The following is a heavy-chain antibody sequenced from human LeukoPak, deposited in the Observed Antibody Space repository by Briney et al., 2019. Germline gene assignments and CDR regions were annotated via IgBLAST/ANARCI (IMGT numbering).Heavy chain of an antibody. V-gene: IGHV4-34*01. CDR1: GGSFSGYY. J-gene: IGHJ4*02. CDR3: ARHLEGKLVPAYFDY. CDR2: INHSGNI. D-gene: IGHD6-13*01. Sequence: SETLSLTCAVYGGSFSGYYWSWIRQPPGKGLEWIGEINHSGNINYNPSLKSRVTISVDTSKNQFSLKLSSVTAADTAVYYCARHLEGKLVPAYFDYWGQGTLVTVSS.